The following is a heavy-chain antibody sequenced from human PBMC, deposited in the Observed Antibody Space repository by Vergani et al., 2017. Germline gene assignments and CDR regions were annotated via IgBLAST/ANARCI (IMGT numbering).Heavy chain of an antibody. CDR1: GGSISSGGYY. Sequence: QVQLQESGPGLVKPSQTLSLTCTVSGGSISSGGYYWSWIRQHPGKGLEWIGSIYYSGSTYYNPSLKSRVTISVDTSKNQFSLKLSSVTAADTAVYYCARPRWGYSSSWELYFDYWGQGTLVTVSS. V-gene: IGHV4-39*01. CDR2: IYYSGST. J-gene: IGHJ4*02. CDR3: ARPRWGYSSSWELYFDY. D-gene: IGHD6-13*01.